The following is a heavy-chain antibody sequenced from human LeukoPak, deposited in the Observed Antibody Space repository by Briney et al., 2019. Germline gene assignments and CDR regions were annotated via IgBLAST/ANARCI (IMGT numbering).Heavy chain of an antibody. CDR3: ARAEHDYGDSDAFDI. J-gene: IGHJ3*02. V-gene: IGHV4-31*03. D-gene: IGHD4-17*01. Sequence: SETLSLTCTVSGGSISSGGYYWSWIRQHPGKGLEWIGYIYYSGSTYYNPSLKSRVTISVDTSKNQFSLKLSSVTAADTAVYYCARAEHDYGDSDAFDIWGQGTMVTVSS. CDR1: GGSISSGGYY. CDR2: IYYSGST.